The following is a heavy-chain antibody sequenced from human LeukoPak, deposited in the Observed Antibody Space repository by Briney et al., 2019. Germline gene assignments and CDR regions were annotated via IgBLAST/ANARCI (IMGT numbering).Heavy chain of an antibody. CDR2: IYPGDPDT. CDR1: GYSFTSYW. D-gene: IGHD2-2*02. V-gene: IGHV5-51*01. Sequence: GESLKISCKGSGYSFTSYWIGWVRQMPGKGLEWMGIIYPGDPDTRYSPSFQGQVTISADKSISTAYLQWSSLKASDIAMYYCARQAGYCSSTSSYSSAFDIWGQGTMVTVSS. CDR3: ARQAGYCSSTSSYSSAFDI. J-gene: IGHJ3*02.